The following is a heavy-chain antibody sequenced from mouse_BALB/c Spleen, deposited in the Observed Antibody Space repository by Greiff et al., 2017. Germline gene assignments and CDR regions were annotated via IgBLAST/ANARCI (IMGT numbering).Heavy chain of an antibody. CDR3: AREDSSFDY. CDR1: GYSITSDYA. D-gene: IGHD1-1*01. V-gene: IGHV3-2*02. J-gene: IGHJ2*01. Sequence: EVHLMESGPGLVKPSQSLSLTCTVTGYSITSDYAWNWIRQFPGNKLEWMGYISYSGSTSYNPSLKSRISITRDTSKNQFFLQLNSVTTEDTATYYCAREDSSFDYWGQGTTLTVSS. CDR2: ISYSGST.